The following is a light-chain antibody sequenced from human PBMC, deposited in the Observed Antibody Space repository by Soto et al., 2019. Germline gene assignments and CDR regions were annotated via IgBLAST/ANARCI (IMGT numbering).Light chain of an antibody. CDR2: SDD. Sequence: SVVTRARSVCGTPWQRDTFSCSGSNSNIGRYSVNWYQHFPGTAPKILIYSDDERPSGVPDRFSGSKSGTSASLAISGLQSEDEAEYYCAAWDDNLNGPLFGGGTQLTVL. CDR3: AAWDDNLNGPL. J-gene: IGLJ3*02. V-gene: IGLV1-44*01. CDR1: NSNIGRYS.